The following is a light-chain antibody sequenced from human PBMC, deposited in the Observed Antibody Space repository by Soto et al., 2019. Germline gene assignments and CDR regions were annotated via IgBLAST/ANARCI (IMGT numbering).Light chain of an antibody. CDR2: EVR. J-gene: IGLJ1*01. Sequence: QSALIQPASVSGSPGQSITISCTGTSSDVGSYNYVAWYQQFPGKTPKLMIYEVRNRPSGVSSRFSGSKSGNTASLTISGLQAEDEADYYCISYTGSDTSYVFGTGTKVTVL. CDR3: ISYTGSDTSYV. CDR1: SSDVGSYNY. V-gene: IGLV2-14*01.